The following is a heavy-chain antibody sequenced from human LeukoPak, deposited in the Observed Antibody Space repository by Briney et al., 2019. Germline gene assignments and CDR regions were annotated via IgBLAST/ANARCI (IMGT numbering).Heavy chain of an antibody. CDR1: GFTFSSYW. CDR2: INSDGSST. V-gene: IGHV3-74*01. CDR3: TRGSTRGSWFDP. D-gene: IGHD1-26*01. J-gene: IGHJ5*02. Sequence: GGSLRLSCAASGFTFSSYWMHWVRQAPGKGLVWVSRINSDGSSTNYADSVKGRFTISRDNAKNTLYLQMNSLRAEDTAVYYCTRGSTRGSWFDPWGQGTLVTVSS.